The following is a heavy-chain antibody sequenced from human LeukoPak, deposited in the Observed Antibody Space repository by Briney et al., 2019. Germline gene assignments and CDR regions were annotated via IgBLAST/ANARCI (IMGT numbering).Heavy chain of an antibody. CDR2: IYYSGST. CDR3: ARQQSAGAFDY. D-gene: IGHD3-10*01. Sequence: PSETLSLTCAVSGGSFSGYYWTWIRQPPGKGLEWIGSIYYSGSTYYNPSLKSRVTISVDTSKNQFSLKLSSVTAADTAVYYCARQQSAGAFDYWGQGTLVTVSS. J-gene: IGHJ4*02. CDR1: GGSFSGYY. V-gene: IGHV4-39*01.